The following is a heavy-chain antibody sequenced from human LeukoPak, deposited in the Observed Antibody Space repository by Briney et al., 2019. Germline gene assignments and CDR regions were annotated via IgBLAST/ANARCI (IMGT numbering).Heavy chain of an antibody. CDR3: AKSAIFGVVMGFDY. CDR1: GFTFTGYW. Sequence: GGSLRLSCAASGFTFTGYWMHWVRQPPGKGLVWVSRVEHDGSRTAYADSVKGRFTISRDNSKNTLYLQMNSLRAEDTAVYYCAKSAIFGVVMGFDYWGQGTLVTVSS. D-gene: IGHD3-3*01. V-gene: IGHV3-74*01. J-gene: IGHJ4*02. CDR2: VEHDGSRT.